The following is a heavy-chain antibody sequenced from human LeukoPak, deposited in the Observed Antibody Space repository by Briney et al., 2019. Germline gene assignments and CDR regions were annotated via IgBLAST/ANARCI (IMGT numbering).Heavy chain of an antibody. CDR1: GGTFSSYA. J-gene: IGHJ4*02. Sequence: SVKVSCKASGGTFSSYAISWVRQAPGQGLEWMGGIIPIFGTANYAQKFQGRVTIAADESTSTAYMELSSLRSEDTSVYYCARAAAAGDETLDYWGQGTLVTVSS. D-gene: IGHD6-13*01. CDR2: IIPIFGTA. CDR3: ARAAAAGDETLDY. V-gene: IGHV1-69*13.